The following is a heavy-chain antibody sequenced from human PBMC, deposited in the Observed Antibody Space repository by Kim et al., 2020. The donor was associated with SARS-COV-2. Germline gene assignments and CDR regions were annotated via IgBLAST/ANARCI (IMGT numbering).Heavy chain of an antibody. D-gene: IGHD4-17*01. Sequence: SVKVSCKASGGTFSSYAISWVRQAPGQGLEWMGGIIPIFGTANYAQKFQGRVTITADESTSTAYMELSSLRSEDTAVYYCARERARADDYGDYGAFDIWGQGTMVTVSS. CDR3: ARERARADDYGDYGAFDI. V-gene: IGHV1-69*13. J-gene: IGHJ3*02. CDR2: IIPIFGTA. CDR1: GGTFSSYA.